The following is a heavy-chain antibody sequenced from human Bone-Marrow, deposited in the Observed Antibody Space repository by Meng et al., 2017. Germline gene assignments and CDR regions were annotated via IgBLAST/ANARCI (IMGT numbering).Heavy chain of an antibody. CDR1: GFNVNSNY. D-gene: IGHD3-10*01. Sequence: GESLKISCAGSGFNVNSNYMSWVRQAPGKGLEWVASINQGGYEKFYVDSVKGRFTISRDNARNSLYLQMNSLRAEDTAVYYCARDLAGIWGQGTMVTVSS. J-gene: IGHJ3*02. CDR2: INQGGYEK. CDR3: ARDLAGI. V-gene: IGHV3-7*01.